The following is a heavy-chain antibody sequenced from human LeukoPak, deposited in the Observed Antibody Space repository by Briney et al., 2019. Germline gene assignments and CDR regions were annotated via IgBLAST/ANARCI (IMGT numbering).Heavy chain of an antibody. CDR1: GFTFSSYA. V-gene: IGHV3-30-3*01. D-gene: IGHD3-3*01. CDR2: ISYDGSNK. CDR3: ARLFGVELHHGMDV. Sequence: GRSLRLSCAASGFTFSSYAMHWVRQAPGKGLEWVAVISYDGSNKYYADSVKGRFTISRDNSKNTLYLQMNSLRAEDTAVYYCARLFGVELHHGMDVWGQGTAVTVSS. J-gene: IGHJ6*02.